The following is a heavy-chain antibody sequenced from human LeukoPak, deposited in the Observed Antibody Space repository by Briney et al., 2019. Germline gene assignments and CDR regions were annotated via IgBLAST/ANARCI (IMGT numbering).Heavy chain of an antibody. V-gene: IGHV3-13*01. CDR2: LGTAGDT. D-gene: IGHD5-24*01. CDR1: GFTLTNYA. J-gene: IGHJ4*02. Sequence: GGSLRLSCAASGFTLTNYAMHWVRQRAGEGLKWVSALGTAGDTFYPGSVKGRFTISRDNAKKSLFLQMNSLRAEDTAIYYCARQNTPHGNFDYWGQGTLVTVSS. CDR3: ARQNTPHGNFDY.